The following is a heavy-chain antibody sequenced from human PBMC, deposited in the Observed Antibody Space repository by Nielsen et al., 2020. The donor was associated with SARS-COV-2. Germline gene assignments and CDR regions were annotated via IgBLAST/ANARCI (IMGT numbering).Heavy chain of an antibody. CDR1: QLTVSSND. Sequence: GGSLRLSCAASQLTVSSNDMHWVRQVTGKGLEWVSAIGIAGDTYYLGSVKGRFTISREIASNSLYLQMNSLRAGDTGVYYCVGGNYYYGMDVWGQGTTVTVS. V-gene: IGHV3-13*01. CDR2: IGIAGDT. D-gene: IGHD3-16*01. J-gene: IGHJ6*02. CDR3: VGGNYYYGMDV.